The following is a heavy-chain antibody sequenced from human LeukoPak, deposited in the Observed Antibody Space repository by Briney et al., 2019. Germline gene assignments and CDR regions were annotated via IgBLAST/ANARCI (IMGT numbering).Heavy chain of an antibody. CDR2: IKQDGSEK. CDR1: GFTFSSYG. J-gene: IGHJ4*02. V-gene: IGHV3-7*01. CDR3: ARDGVDAGIYFDF. Sequence: GGSLRLSCAASGFTFSSYGMHWVRQAPGKGLEWVANIKQDGSEKYYVDSVKGRFTISRDNAKNSLYLQMNSLRAEDTAVYYCARDGVDAGIYFDFWGQGTLVTVSS. D-gene: IGHD2-15*01.